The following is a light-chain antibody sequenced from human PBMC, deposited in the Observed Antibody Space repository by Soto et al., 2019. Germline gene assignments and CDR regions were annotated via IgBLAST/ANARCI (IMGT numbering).Light chain of an antibody. J-gene: IGKJ1*01. CDR2: AAS. Sequence: AIRMTQSPSSLSASTVDRVTITCRASQGISSYLAWYQQKPGKAPKLLIYAASTLQSGVPSRFSGSGSGTYFTLTISCLQSEDFATYYCQQYYSYSWTFGEGTKV. V-gene: IGKV1-8*01. CDR3: QQYYSYSWT. CDR1: QGISSY.